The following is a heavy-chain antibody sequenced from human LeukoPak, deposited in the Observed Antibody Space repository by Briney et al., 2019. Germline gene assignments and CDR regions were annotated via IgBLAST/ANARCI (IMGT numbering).Heavy chain of an antibody. CDR1: GYTFTSYG. J-gene: IGHJ4*02. V-gene: IGHV1-18*01. CDR3: ARAMGIFGVVYYFDY. CDR2: ISANNGNT. Sequence: GASVKVSCKASGYTFTSYGISWVRQAPGQGLEWMGWISANNGNTNYAQKLQGRVTITTDKSTSTAYMELSSLRSDDTAVYYCARAMGIFGVVYYFDYWGQGTVVTVSS. D-gene: IGHD3-3*01.